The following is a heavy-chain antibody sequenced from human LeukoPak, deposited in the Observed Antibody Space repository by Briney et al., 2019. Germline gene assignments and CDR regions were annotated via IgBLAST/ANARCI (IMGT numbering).Heavy chain of an antibody. CDR3: ARVLVTYFDY. CDR1: GFTVSSNY. V-gene: IGHV3-53*01. D-gene: IGHD4-23*01. CDR2: IYSGGST. J-gene: IGHJ4*02. Sequence: GGSLRLSCAAPGFTVSSNYMSWVRQAPGKGLEWVSVIYSGGSTYYADSVKGRFTISRDNSKNTLYLQMNSLRAEDTAVYYCARVLVTYFDYWGQGTLVTVSS.